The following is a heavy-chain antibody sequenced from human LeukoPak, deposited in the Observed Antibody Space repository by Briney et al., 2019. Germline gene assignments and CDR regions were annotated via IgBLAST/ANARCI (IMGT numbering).Heavy chain of an antibody. CDR2: ISGSGGST. V-gene: IGHV3-23*01. J-gene: IGHJ6*02. CDR3: ASSGSSITIFGVVPYGMDV. D-gene: IGHD3-3*01. CDR1: GFTFSSYA. Sequence: GGSLRLSCAASGFTFSSYAMSWVRQAPGKGLEWVSAISGSGGSTYYADSVKGRFTISRDNSKNTLYLQMNSLRAEDTAVYYCASSGSSITIFGVVPYGMDVWGQGTTVTVSS.